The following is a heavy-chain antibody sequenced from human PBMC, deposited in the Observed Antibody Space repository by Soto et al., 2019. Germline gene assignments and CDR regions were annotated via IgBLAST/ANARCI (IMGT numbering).Heavy chain of an antibody. D-gene: IGHD3-3*01. J-gene: IGHJ6*02. CDR3: ARESGVWSGLYGMDV. CDR1: GYTFTSYY. CDR2: INPSGGST. Sequence: QVQLVQSGAEVKKPGASVKVSCKASGYTFTSYYMHWVRQAPGQGLEWMGIINPSGGSTSYAQKFQGRVTMTRDTSTITVYMELSSLRSEDTAVYYCARESGVWSGLYGMDVWGQGTTVTVSS. V-gene: IGHV1-46*01.